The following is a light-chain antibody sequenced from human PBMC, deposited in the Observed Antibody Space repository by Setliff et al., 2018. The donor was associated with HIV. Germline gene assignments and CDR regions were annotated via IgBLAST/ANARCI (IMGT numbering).Light chain of an antibody. V-gene: IGLV1-44*01. J-gene: IGLJ1*01. CDR2: TNN. CDR3: AAWDDSLKGYV. Sequence: QSVLTQPPSASVTPGQRVTISCSGSNSNIGSNTVDWYQQLPGTAPKLLLYTNNQRPSGVPDRFSGSKSGTSASLAISGLQSEDEADYYCAAWDDSLKGYVFGTGTKVTVL. CDR1: NSNIGSNT.